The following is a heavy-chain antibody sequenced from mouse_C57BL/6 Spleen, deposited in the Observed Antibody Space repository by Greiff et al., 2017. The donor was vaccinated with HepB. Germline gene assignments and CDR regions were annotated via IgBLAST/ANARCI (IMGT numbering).Heavy chain of an antibody. Sequence: DVKLQESGAELVRPGASVKLSCTASGFNIKDDYMHWVKQRPEQGLEWIGWIDPENGDTEYASKFKGKATITADTSSNTAYLQLSSLTSEDTAVYYCTNFLYYYGSSYRYFDVWGTGTTVTVSS. J-gene: IGHJ1*03. CDR2: IDPENGDT. CDR1: GFNIKDDY. V-gene: IGHV14-4*01. D-gene: IGHD1-1*01. CDR3: TNFLYYYGSSYRYFDV.